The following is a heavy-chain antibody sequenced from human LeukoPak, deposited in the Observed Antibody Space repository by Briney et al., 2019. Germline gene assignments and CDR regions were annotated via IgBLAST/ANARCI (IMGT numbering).Heavy chain of an antibody. J-gene: IGHJ5*02. Sequence: SVKVSCKASGGTFSSYAISWVRQALGQGLEWMGRIIPIFGIANYAQKFQGRVTITADKSTSTAYMELSSLRSEDTAVYYCARGNYGDYTGQNWFDPWGQGTLVTVSS. V-gene: IGHV1-69*04. D-gene: IGHD4-17*01. CDR1: GGTFSSYA. CDR3: ARGNYGDYTGQNWFDP. CDR2: IIPIFGIA.